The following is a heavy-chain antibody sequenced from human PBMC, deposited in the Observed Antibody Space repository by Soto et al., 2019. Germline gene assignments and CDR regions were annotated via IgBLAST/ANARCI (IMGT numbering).Heavy chain of an antibody. CDR3: AKFRGQGYGDYYLES. Sequence: VGSLRLSCAASGFTFGTYAMSWVRQAPGKGLEWVSGISGRGTTFYADSVKGRFTISRDNSKNTVHLEMNNLRAEDMAFYYCAKFRGQGYGDYYLESWGQGTLVTVSS. J-gene: IGHJ5*02. V-gene: IGHV3-23*01. CDR2: ISGRGTT. CDR1: GFTFGTYA. D-gene: IGHD2-21*02.